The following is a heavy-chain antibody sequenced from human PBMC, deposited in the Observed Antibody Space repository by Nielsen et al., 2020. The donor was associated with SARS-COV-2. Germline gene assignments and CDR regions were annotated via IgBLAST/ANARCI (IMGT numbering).Heavy chain of an antibody. CDR2: ISGGRTYP. V-gene: IGHV3-11*03. CDR1: GFTFSDYY. D-gene: IGHD3-10*01. J-gene: IGHJ6*02. Sequence: GESLKISCAASGFTFSDYYMSWIRQAPGKGLEWVSYISGGRTYPRYADSVKGRFTISRDNTKKSLYLQMNSLRAEDTALYYCAVHYYGSGSATSHYAMDVWGQGTTVTVSS. CDR3: AVHYYGSGSATSHYAMDV.